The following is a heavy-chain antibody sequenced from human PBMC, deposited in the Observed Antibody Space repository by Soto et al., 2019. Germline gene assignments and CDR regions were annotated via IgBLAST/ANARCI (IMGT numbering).Heavy chain of an antibody. J-gene: IGHJ6*02. D-gene: IGHD1-20*01. Sequence: GGSLRLSCAASGFTFNTYAMIWVRQAPGEGLEWVSAISGSGGSTYYAGSVKGRFTISRDNSKSTLYLQMNSLRAEDTAVYYCAKRVGGDNSGLYYYYGKDVWGQGTTVTVSS. V-gene: IGHV3-23*01. CDR2: ISGSGGST. CDR3: AKRVGGDNSGLYYYYGKDV. CDR1: GFTFNTYA.